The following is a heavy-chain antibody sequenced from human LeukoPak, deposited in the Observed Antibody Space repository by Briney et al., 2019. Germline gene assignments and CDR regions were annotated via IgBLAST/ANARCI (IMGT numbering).Heavy chain of an antibody. J-gene: IGHJ6*02. Sequence: SVKVSCKASGFTFTSSAMQWVRQARGQRLEWIGWIVVGSGNTNYAQKFQERVTITRDMSTSTAYMELSSLRSEDTAVYYCAAGRCSSTSCYADYYYGMDVWGQGTTVTVSS. D-gene: IGHD2-2*01. V-gene: IGHV1-58*02. CDR1: GFTFTSSA. CDR3: AAGRCSSTSCYADYYYGMDV. CDR2: IVVGSGNT.